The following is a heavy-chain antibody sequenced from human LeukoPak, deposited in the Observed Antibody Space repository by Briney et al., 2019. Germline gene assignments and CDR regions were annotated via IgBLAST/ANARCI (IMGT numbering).Heavy chain of an antibody. J-gene: IGHJ4*02. CDR2: IYHVGST. D-gene: IGHD3-22*01. V-gene: IGHV4-4*02. CDR3: ARRNYYDSTGYFTY. CDR1: GGSIIGDNW. Sequence: SGTLSLTCAVSGGSIIGDNWWSWVRQPPGKGLEWIREIYHVGSTNYNPSLKGRVTMSIDKPENQFSLKLSSVTAADTAVYYCARRNYYDSTGYFTYWGQGTLVTVSS.